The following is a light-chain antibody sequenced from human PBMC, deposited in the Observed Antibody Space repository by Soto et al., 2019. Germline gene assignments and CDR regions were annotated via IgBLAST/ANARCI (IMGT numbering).Light chain of an antibody. CDR2: GAS. J-gene: IGKJ2*01. V-gene: IGKV3D-15*01. CDR3: QQYNNWPT. CDR1: QSVSSN. Sequence: EIVMTQSPATLSVSPGERATLSCRASQSVSSNLAWYQQKPGQAPRLHIYGASTRATGIPARFSGSRSGTEFTLTISSLQSEDFAVYYCQQYNNWPTFGQGTKLEIK.